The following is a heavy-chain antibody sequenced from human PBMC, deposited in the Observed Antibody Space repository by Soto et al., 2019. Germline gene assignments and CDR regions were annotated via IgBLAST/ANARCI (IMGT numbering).Heavy chain of an antibody. V-gene: IGHV1-18*01. CDR3: ASGYSYGYIMEGFDY. D-gene: IGHD5-18*01. Sequence: ASVKVSCKASGYTFTSYGISWVRQAPGQGLEWMGWISAYNGNTNYAQKLQGRVTMTTDTSTSTAYMELRSLRSDDTAVYYCASGYSYGYIMEGFDYWGQGTLVTVSS. CDR1: GYTFTSYG. J-gene: IGHJ4*02. CDR2: ISAYNGNT.